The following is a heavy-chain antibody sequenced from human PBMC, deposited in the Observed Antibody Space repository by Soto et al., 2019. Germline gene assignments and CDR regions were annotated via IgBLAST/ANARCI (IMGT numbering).Heavy chain of an antibody. J-gene: IGHJ4*02. CDR2: ISYDGSNK. CDR3: ARDLSDSDPSYYFDY. Sequence: GGSLRLSCAASGFTFSSYAMHWVRQAPGKGLEWVAVISYDGSNKYYADSVKGRFTISRDNSKNTLYLQMNSLRAEDTAVYYCARDLSDSDPSYYFDYWGQGTLVTVSS. CDR1: GFTFSSYA. D-gene: IGHD3-22*01. V-gene: IGHV3-30-3*01.